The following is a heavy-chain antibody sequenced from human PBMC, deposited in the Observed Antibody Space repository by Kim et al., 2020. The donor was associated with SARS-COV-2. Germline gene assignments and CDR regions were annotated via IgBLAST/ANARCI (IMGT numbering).Heavy chain of an antibody. CDR3: CLWFGESGYFDY. Sequence: YYADSVKGRFTICRDNSKNTLYLQMNSLRAEDTAVYYCCLWFGESGYFDYWGQGTLVTVSS. V-gene: IGHV3-30*02. D-gene: IGHD3-10*01. J-gene: IGHJ4*02.